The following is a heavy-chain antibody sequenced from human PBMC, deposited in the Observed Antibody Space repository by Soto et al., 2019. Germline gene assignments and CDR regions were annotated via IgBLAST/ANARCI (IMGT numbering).Heavy chain of an antibody. V-gene: IGHV1-69*12. D-gene: IGHD1-1*01. CDR3: ARDQLVDAFDI. CDR2: IIPIFGTA. Sequence: QVQLVQSGAEVKKPGSSVKVSCKASGGTFSSYAISWVRQAPGQGLEWMGGIIPIFGTANYAQKFQGRVTITADEATSTAYIELSSMRAEDTAVYYWARDQLVDAFDIWGQGRMVTVSS. J-gene: IGHJ3*02. CDR1: GGTFSSYA.